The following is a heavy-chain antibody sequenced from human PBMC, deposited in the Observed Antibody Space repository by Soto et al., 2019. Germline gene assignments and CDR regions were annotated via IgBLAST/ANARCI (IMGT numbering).Heavy chain of an antibody. CDR3: AGALNYGSGIGP. CDR1: GGSISSYY. J-gene: IGHJ5*02. CDR2: IYTSGCT. Sequence: SETLSLTCTVSGGSISSYYWSWIRQPAGKGLEWIGRIYTSGCTNYNPSLKSRVTMSVDTSKNQFSLEVTSVTAADTAVYFCAGALNYGSGIGPWGQGTLVTVS. V-gene: IGHV4-4*07. D-gene: IGHD3-10*01.